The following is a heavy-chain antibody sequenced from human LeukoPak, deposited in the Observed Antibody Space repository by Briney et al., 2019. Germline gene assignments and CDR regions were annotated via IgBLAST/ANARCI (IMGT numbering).Heavy chain of an antibody. V-gene: IGHV3-23*01. Sequence: GGSLRLSCAASGFTFSSYAMSWVRQAPGKGLEWVSAISGSGGSTYYADSVKGRFTISRDNSKNTLYLQMNSLRAEDTAVYYCAKGSMIVVVTTDFDYWGQGTLVTVSS. CDR1: GFTFSSYA. CDR3: AKGSMIVVVTTDFDY. J-gene: IGHJ4*02. CDR2: ISGSGGST. D-gene: IGHD3-22*01.